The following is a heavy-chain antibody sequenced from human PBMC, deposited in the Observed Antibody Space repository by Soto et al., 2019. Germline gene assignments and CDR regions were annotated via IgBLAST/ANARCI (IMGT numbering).Heavy chain of an antibody. Sequence: TGGSLRLSCAASGFTFSSYAMHWVRQAPGKGLEWVAVISYDGSNKYYADSVKGRFTISRDNSKNTLYLQMNSLRAEDTAVYYCARDISGYDGRYFDLWGRGTLVTVSS. J-gene: IGHJ2*01. V-gene: IGHV3-30-3*01. CDR3: ARDISGYDGRYFDL. D-gene: IGHD6-25*01. CDR2: ISYDGSNK. CDR1: GFTFSSYA.